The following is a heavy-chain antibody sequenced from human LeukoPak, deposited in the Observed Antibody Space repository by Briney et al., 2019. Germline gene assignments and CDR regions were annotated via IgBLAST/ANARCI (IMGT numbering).Heavy chain of an antibody. CDR2: INHNGST. V-gene: IGHV4-34*01. J-gene: IGHJ2*01. Sequence: SETLSLTCAVYGGTFSGYYWSWIRQPPGKGLEWIGEINHNGSTNYNPSLKSRVTISVDTSKNQFSLKLSSVTAADTAVYYCARDRGSGRYWYFDLWGRGTLVTVCS. CDR3: ARDRGSGRYWYFDL. D-gene: IGHD1-14*01. CDR1: GGTFSGYY.